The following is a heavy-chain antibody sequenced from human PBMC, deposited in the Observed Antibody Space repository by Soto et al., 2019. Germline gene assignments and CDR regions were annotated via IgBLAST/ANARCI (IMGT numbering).Heavy chain of an antibody. CDR1: GFTFSSYS. V-gene: IGHV3-48*01. D-gene: IGHD4-17*01. Sequence: EVQLVESGGGLIHPGGSLRLSCAASGFTFSSYSMNWVRQAPGKGLEWVSYISSSNSTIYYADSVQGRFTISRQNAKNSLYLQMNSLRAEDTAVYYCARGYVDYGYFDYWGQGTLVTVSS. J-gene: IGHJ4*02. CDR2: ISSSNSTI. CDR3: ARGYVDYGYFDY.